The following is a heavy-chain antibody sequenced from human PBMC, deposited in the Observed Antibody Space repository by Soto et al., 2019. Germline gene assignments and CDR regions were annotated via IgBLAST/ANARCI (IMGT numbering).Heavy chain of an antibody. V-gene: IGHV1-69*13. D-gene: IGHD6-13*01. CDR3: ARLPSGYSSSWYLNWFDP. CDR1: GGTFSSYA. J-gene: IGHJ5*02. Sequence: GASVKVSCKASGGTFSSYAISWVRQAPGQGLEWMGGIIPIFGTANYAQKFQGRVTITADESTSTAYMELSSLRSEDTAVYYGARLPSGYSSSWYLNWFDPWGQGTLVTVSS. CDR2: IIPIFGTA.